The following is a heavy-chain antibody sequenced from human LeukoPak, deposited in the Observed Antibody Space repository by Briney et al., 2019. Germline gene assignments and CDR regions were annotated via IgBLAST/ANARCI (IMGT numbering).Heavy chain of an antibody. D-gene: IGHD3-9*01. CDR1: GYTFTSYG. CDR2: ISGYNGNT. V-gene: IGHV1-18*01. J-gene: IGHJ5*02. CDR3: ARGVRYFDWLLTPNWFDP. Sequence: ASVKVSCKASGYTFTSYGISWVRQAPGQGLEWMGWISGYNGNTNYAQNLQGRVTMTTDTSTSTVYMELRSLRSEDTAVYYCARGVRYFDWLLTPNWFDPWGQGTLVTVSS.